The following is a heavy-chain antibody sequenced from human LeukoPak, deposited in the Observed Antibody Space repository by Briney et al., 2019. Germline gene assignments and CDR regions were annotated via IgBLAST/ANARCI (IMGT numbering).Heavy chain of an antibody. CDR1: GFTFSSYW. CDR2: IKQDGSGK. V-gene: IGHV3-7*01. D-gene: IGHD6-19*01. CDR3: ARDLEVIGSSGPNDY. J-gene: IGHJ4*02. Sequence: GGSLRLSCAASGFTFSSYWMSWVRQAPGKGLEWVANIKQDGSGKYYVDSVKGRFTISRDNAKNSLYLQMNSLRAEDTAVYYCARDLEVIGSSGPNDYWGQGTLVTVSS.